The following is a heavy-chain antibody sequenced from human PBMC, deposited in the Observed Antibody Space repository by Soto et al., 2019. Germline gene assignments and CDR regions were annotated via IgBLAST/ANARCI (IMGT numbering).Heavy chain of an antibody. J-gene: IGHJ4*02. V-gene: IGHV3-30-3*01. CDR3: ARDTPNDS. Sequence: QVQLVESGGGVVQSGRSLSLSCAASGFTFSHYAMHWVRQTPGKGLEWVAVISYDGSIKNYADSAKGRFSISRDNSKNTLYLQMNGLRPEDTAVDYCARDTPNDSWGQGTLVTVSS. CDR2: ISYDGSIK. CDR1: GFTFSHYA.